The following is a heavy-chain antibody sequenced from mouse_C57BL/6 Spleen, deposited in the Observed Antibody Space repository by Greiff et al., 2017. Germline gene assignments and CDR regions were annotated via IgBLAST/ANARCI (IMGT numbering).Heavy chain of an antibody. CDR2: IDPSDSYT. Sequence: QVQLQQPGAELVMPGASVKLSCKASGYTFTSYWMHWVKQRPGHGLEWIGEIDPSDSYTNYNQKFKGKSTLTVDKSSSTAYMQLSSLTSEDSAVYYCARRIGSYFDYWGQGTTLTVSS. CDR1: GYTFTSYW. J-gene: IGHJ2*01. CDR3: ARRIGSYFDY. D-gene: IGHD2-2*01. V-gene: IGHV1-69*01.